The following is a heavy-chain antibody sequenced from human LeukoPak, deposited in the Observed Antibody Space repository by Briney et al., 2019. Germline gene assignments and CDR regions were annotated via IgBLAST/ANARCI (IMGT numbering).Heavy chain of an antibody. CDR2: IIPILGIA. D-gene: IGHD2-2*01. Sequence: GASVTVSCKASGGTFSSYAISWVRQAPGQGLEWMGRIIPILGIANYAQKFQGRVTVTADKSTSTAYMELSSLRSEDTAVYYCARALGYCSSTSCTNFDPWGQGTLVTVSS. CDR1: GGTFSSYA. V-gene: IGHV1-69*04. CDR3: ARALGYCSSTSCTNFDP. J-gene: IGHJ5*02.